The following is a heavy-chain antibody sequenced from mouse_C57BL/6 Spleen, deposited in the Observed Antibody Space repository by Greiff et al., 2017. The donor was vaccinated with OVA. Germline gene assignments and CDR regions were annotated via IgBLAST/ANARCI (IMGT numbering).Heavy chain of an antibody. V-gene: IGHV1-64*01. D-gene: IGHD1-1*01. J-gene: IGHJ1*03. Sequence: QVQLQQSGAELVKPGASVKLSCKASGYTFTSYWMHWVKQRPGQGLEWIGMIHPNSGSTNYNEKFKSKATLTVDKSSSTAYMQLSSLTSEDSAVYYCARDYGSSPYWYFDVWGTGTTVTVSS. CDR3: ARDYGSSPYWYFDV. CDR2: IHPNSGST. CDR1: GYTFTSYW.